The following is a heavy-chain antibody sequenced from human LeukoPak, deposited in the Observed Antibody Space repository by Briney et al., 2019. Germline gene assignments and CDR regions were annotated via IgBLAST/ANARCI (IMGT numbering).Heavy chain of an antibody. J-gene: IGHJ4*02. V-gene: IGHV3-30*04. CDR1: GFPFRSYA. Sequence: RSLRLSCAASGFPFRSYAMHWVRQAPGKVLEWVAVISYDGSNKYYVDSVKGRFTISRDNSKNTLYLQMNSLRAEDTAVYYCARGAHRWATTNGNFDYWGQGTLVTVSS. CDR2: ISYDGSNK. D-gene: IGHD1-1*01. CDR3: ARGAHRWATTNGNFDY.